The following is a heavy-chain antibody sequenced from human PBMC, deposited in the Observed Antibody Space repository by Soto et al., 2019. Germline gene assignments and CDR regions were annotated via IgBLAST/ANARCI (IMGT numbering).Heavy chain of an antibody. CDR1: GFTFNNDG. Sequence: GGSLRLSCAASGFTFNNDGMHWVRQAPGKGLEWVALISYDAINKYYAGSVKGRFSISRDNSKNTLFLQVNSLRVEDTAVYYCAKDASPASSVAGPFYFDYWGQGT. D-gene: IGHD6-19*01. J-gene: IGHJ4*02. V-gene: IGHV3-30*18. CDR2: ISYDAINK. CDR3: AKDASPASSVAGPFYFDY.